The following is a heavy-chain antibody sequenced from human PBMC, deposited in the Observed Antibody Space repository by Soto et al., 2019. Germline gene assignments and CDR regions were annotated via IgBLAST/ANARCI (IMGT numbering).Heavy chain of an antibody. CDR3: ARGPEQFQLLWPFALSYFNS. J-gene: IGHJ4*02. V-gene: IGHV4-31*01. Sequence: VQLQESGPRLVKPSQTLSLTCSVSGDSINNGYYWTWIRQHPGKGLEWIGYIYYTGRTSYNPSLXXXXXXXXXXXXXXXXXXXXXXXXXXTAVYFCARGPEQFQLLWPFALSYFNSWGQGILXTVSS. CDR1: GDSINNGYY. CDR2: IYYTGRT. D-gene: IGHD2-8*01.